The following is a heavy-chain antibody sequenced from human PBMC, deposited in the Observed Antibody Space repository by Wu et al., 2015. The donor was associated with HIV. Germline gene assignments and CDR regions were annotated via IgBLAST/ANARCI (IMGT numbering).Heavy chain of an antibody. V-gene: IGHV1-58*02. Sequence: QLVQSGPEVKKPGTSVKFSCKASGFTFTSSAMQWVRQARGQRLEWIGWIVVGSGNTNYAQKFQERVTITRDMSTSTAYMELSSLRSEDTAVYYCAAVAAAGTDSSSSGAFDIWGQGTMVTVSS. J-gene: IGHJ3*02. D-gene: IGHD6-13*01. CDR2: IVVGSGNT. CDR3: AAVAAAGTDSSSSGAFDI. CDR1: GFTFTSSA.